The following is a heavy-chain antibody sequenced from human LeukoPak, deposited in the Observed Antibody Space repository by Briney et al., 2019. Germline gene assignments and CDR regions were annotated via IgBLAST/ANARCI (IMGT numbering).Heavy chain of an antibody. V-gene: IGHV1-2*02. J-gene: IGHJ4*02. D-gene: IGHD3-3*01. CDR3: ARTYYDFWSGYYPLDY. CDR2: INPNSGGT. CDR1: GYTFTSYD. Sequence: GASVKVSCKASGYTFTSYDINWVRQATGQGLEWMGWINPNSGGTNYAQKFQGRVTMTRDTSISTAYMELSRLRSDDTAVYYCARTYYDFWSGYYPLDYWGQGTLVTVSS.